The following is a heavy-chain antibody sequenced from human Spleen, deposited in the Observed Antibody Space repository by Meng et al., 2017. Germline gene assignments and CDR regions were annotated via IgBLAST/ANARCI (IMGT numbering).Heavy chain of an antibody. J-gene: IGHJ4*02. D-gene: IGHD6-13*01. V-gene: IGHV7-4-1*01. CDR3: ARGASSRLEV. CDR2: INTNTGNP. CDR1: GYTFTSDA. Sequence: QVQLVQSGAEVKKPGASVRVSCKASGYTFTSDAMNWLRQAPGQGLEWMGWINTNTGNPTYVQGFTGRFVFSLDTSVNTAYLQIGSLKADDTAVYYCARGASSRLEVWGQGTLVTVSS.